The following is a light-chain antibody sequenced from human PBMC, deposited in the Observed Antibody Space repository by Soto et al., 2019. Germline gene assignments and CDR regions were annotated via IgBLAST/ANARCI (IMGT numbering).Light chain of an antibody. J-gene: IGKJ1*01. Sequence: DIVMTQSPDSLAVSLGERATINCKSSQSVLYSSNNKNYLAWYQQKPGQPPKLLIYWASTRESGVPDRFSGSGSGTDFNLTNSSLQAEYVAVYYCQQYYSTPTWTFGQGTKVEIK. V-gene: IGKV4-1*01. CDR2: WAS. CDR3: QQYYSTPTWT. CDR1: QSVLYSSNNKNY.